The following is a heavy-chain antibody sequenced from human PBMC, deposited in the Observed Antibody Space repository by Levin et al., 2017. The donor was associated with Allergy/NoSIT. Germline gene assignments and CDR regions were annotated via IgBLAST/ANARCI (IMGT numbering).Heavy chain of an antibody. Sequence: KVSCKGSGYSFTSYWIGWVRQMPGKGLEWMGIIYPGDSDTRYSPSFQGQVTISADKSISTAYLQWSSLKASDTAMYYCATAGRGSMVQGVLDYWGQGTLVTVSS. V-gene: IGHV5-51*01. CDR2: IYPGDSDT. CDR3: ATAGRGSMVQGVLDY. J-gene: IGHJ4*02. D-gene: IGHD3-10*01. CDR1: GYSFTSYW.